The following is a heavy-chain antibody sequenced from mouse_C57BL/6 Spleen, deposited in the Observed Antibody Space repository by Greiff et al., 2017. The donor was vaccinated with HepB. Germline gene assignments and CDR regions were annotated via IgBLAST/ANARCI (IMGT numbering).Heavy chain of an antibody. CDR2: ISYDGSN. CDR3: ARDWGDYAFDY. Sequence: EVKLMESGPGLVKPSQSLSLTCSVTGYSITSGYYWNWIRQFPGNKLEWMGYISYDGSNNYNPSLKNRISITRDTSKNQFFLKLNSVTTEDTATYYCARDWGDYAFDYWGQGTTLTVSS. V-gene: IGHV3-6*01. J-gene: IGHJ2*01. D-gene: IGHD2-4*01. CDR1: GYSITSGYY.